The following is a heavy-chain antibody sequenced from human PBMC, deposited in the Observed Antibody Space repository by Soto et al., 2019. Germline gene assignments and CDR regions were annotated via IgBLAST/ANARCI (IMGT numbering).Heavy chain of an antibody. CDR1: GFTFSSYS. D-gene: IGHD2-15*01. Sequence: GGSLRLSCAASGFTFSSYSMNWVRQAPGKGLEWVSSISSSSSYIYYADSVKGRFTISRDNAKNSLYLQMNSLRAEDTAVYYCASTGGYCSGGSCYDFDYWGQGTLVTVSS. CDR3: ASTGGYCSGGSCYDFDY. V-gene: IGHV3-21*01. J-gene: IGHJ4*02. CDR2: ISSSSSYI.